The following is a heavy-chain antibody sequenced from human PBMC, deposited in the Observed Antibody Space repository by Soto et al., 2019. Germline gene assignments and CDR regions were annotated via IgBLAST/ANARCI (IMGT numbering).Heavy chain of an antibody. D-gene: IGHD5-12*01. J-gene: IGHJ4*02. V-gene: IGHV3-48*01. CDR2: ISPSSGNI. Sequence: EVHLVESGGGLVEPGGSLRLSCAASGFTFSSYSMNWVRQAPGKGLEWVSYISPSSGNIHYADSVKGRFTISRDNAKNSLYLQMESLRGQDTAVYYCARAAYNSGPGYWGQGTLVTVSS. CDR1: GFTFSSYS. CDR3: ARAAYNSGPGY.